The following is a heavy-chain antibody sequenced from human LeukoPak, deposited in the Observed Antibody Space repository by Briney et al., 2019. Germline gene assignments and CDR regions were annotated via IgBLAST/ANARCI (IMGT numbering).Heavy chain of an antibody. D-gene: IGHD3-16*02. CDR1: GFTFSSYA. CDR3: ARSLSSRFSGPRRPYYFDS. CDR2: ISSSGGST. Sequence: GGTLRLSCAASGFTFSSYAMSWVRQAPGKGLQWVSGISSSGGSTYYVDSVKGRFTISTDNSKNTLYLQMNSLRAEDTAVYYCARSLSSRFSGPRRPYYFDSWGQGTLVTVSS. V-gene: IGHV3-23*01. J-gene: IGHJ4*02.